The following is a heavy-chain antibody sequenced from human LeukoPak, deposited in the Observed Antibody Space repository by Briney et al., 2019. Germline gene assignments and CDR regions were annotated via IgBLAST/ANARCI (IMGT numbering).Heavy chain of an antibody. Sequence: SETLSLTCTASGGSISSYYWNWIRQSAGKGLEWIGRMYTSGSTNYNPSLKSRVTMSVDTSKNQFSLKLSSVTAADTAVYYCARVDLRAAYFDYWGQGTLVTVSS. J-gene: IGHJ4*02. CDR3: ARVDLRAAYFDY. D-gene: IGHD2-15*01. CDR2: MYTSGST. V-gene: IGHV4-4*07. CDR1: GGSISSYY.